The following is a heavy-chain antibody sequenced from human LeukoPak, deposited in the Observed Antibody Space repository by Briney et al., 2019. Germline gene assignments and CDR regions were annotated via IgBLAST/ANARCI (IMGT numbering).Heavy chain of an antibody. D-gene: IGHD3-9*01. CDR2: ISGSGGST. CDR3: AKDVTYFDWSAPFDY. V-gene: IGHV3-23*01. CDR1: GFTFSSYS. Sequence: RGGSLRLSCAASGFTFSSYSVSWVRQAPGKGLEWVSAISGSGGSTYYADSVKGRFTISRDNSKNTLYLQMNSLRAKDTAVYYCAKDVTYFDWSAPFDYWGQGTLVTVSS. J-gene: IGHJ4*02.